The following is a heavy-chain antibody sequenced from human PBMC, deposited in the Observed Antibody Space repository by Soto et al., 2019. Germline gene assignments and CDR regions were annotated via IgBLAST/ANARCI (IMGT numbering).Heavy chain of an antibody. J-gene: IGHJ5*02. CDR1: GGTFSSYT. V-gene: IGHV1-69*02. CDR3: ARGILAAAGTPKWGFDP. Sequence: ASVKVSCKASGGTFSSYTISWVRQAPGQGLEWMGRIIPILGIANYAQKFQGRVTITADKSTSTAYMELSSLRSEDTAVYYCARGILAAAGTPKWGFDPWGQGTLVTVSS. D-gene: IGHD6-13*01. CDR2: IIPILGIA.